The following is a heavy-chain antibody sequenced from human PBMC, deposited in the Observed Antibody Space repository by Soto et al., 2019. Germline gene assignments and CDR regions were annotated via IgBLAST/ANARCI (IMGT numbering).Heavy chain of an antibody. CDR1: GFTFSSYS. CDR2: ISSSSSTI. Sequence: EVQLVESGGGLVQPGGSLRLSCAASGFTFSSYSMNWVRQAPGKGLEWVSYISSSSSTIYYADSVKGRFTISRDNAKNSLYLQMNSLRDEDTAVYYCARDTQDDFWGGYYRDYWGQGTLVTVSS. D-gene: IGHD3-3*01. J-gene: IGHJ4*02. V-gene: IGHV3-48*02. CDR3: ARDTQDDFWGGYYRDY.